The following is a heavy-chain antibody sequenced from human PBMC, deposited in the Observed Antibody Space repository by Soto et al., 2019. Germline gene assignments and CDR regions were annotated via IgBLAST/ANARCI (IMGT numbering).Heavy chain of an antibody. CDR3: TRRIDDYGDPLGFDY. CDR2: IRSKANSYAT. Sequence: LRLSCAASGFTFSGSAMHWVRQASGKGLEWVGRIRSKANSYATAYAASVKGRFIISRDDSKNTAYLQMNSLKTEDTAVYYCTRRIDDYGDPLGFDYWGQGTLVTVSS. J-gene: IGHJ4*02. V-gene: IGHV3-73*01. CDR1: GFTFSGSA. D-gene: IGHD4-17*01.